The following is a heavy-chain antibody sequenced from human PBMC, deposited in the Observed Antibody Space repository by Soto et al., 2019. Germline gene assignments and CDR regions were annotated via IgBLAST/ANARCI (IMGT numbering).Heavy chain of an antibody. CDR2: ISGSGSST. D-gene: IGHD2-15*01. CDR1: GFTFSSYV. CDR3: ANMNWKYCSGDNCYVLDF. Sequence: GGSLRLCCAVSGFTFSSYVMTWVRKTPGKGLEWVSGISGSGSSTYYADSVRGRFTISRDNSKNTLFLQMNTLRAEDTAIYYCANMNWKYCSGDNCYVLDFWGQGTLVTVSS. J-gene: IGHJ4*02. V-gene: IGHV3-23*01.